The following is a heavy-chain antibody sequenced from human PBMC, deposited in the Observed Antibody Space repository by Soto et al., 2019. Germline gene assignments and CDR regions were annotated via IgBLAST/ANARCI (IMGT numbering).Heavy chain of an antibody. J-gene: IGHJ3*02. CDR1: GFTCSGSA. D-gene: IGHD5-12*01. Sequence: EVQLVESGGGLVQPGGSLKLSCAASGFTCSGSAMHWVLQASGQGLEWVGRIRSKANSYATAYGASVNGWFTISRVDLKNTAYLPMNIPISEDTAVYSWTRRGSDIAEESDAFDIWCQGTLVTVAS. CDR2: IRSKANSYAT. V-gene: IGHV3-73*01. CDR3: TRRGSDIAEESDAFDI.